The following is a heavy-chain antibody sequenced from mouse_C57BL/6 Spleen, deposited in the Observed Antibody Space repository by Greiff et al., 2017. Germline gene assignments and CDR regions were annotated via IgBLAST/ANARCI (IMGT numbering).Heavy chain of an antibody. D-gene: IGHD2-5*01. Sequence: QVHVKQSGAELVRPGASVTLSCKASGYTFTDYEMHWVKQTPVHGLEWIGAIDPETGGTAYNQKFKGKAILTADKSSSTAYMELRSLTSEDSAVYYCTRGYYSNYYWGQGTTLTVSS. CDR3: TRGYYSNYY. V-gene: IGHV1-15*01. CDR2: IDPETGGT. CDR1: GYTFTDYE. J-gene: IGHJ2*01.